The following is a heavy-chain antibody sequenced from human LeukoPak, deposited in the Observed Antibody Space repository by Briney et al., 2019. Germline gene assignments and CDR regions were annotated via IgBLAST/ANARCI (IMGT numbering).Heavy chain of an antibody. J-gene: IGHJ4*02. V-gene: IGHV3-23*01. CDR2: ISDSGDST. Sequence: GGSLRLSRSASGFTFTSSAMTWVRQLPGKGLDWVSTISDSGDSTYYADSVKGRFTISRDNTKNRLSLQMSGLRAEDTAVYYCAKDQYYYYDSSGSYHGAPFEYWGQGALVTVSA. CDR1: GFTFTSSA. D-gene: IGHD3-22*01. CDR3: AKDQYYYYDSSGSYHGAPFEY.